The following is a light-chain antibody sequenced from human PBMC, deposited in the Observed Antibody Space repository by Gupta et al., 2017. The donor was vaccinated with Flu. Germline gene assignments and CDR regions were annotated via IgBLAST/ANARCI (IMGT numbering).Light chain of an antibody. J-gene: IGLJ1*01. CDR3: SSYAGSNNFGV. V-gene: IGLV2-8*01. CDR2: EVS. CDR1: SSDVGGYNY. Sequence: QPAPTQPPSASGSPGPAVPISCPGTSSDVGGYNYVSWYQQHPGKAPKLMIYEVSKRPSGVPDRFSGSKSGNTASLTVSGLQAEDEADYYCSSYAGSNNFGVFGTGTKVTVL.